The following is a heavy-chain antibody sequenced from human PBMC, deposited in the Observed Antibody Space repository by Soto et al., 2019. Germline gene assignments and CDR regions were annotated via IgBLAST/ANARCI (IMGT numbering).Heavy chain of an antibody. CDR3: ASEGAVVVAATPYVMDF. D-gene: IGHD2-15*01. CDR1: GFTFSSYS. J-gene: IGHJ6*02. CDR2: ISSSSSTI. V-gene: IGHV3-48*02. Sequence: EVQLVESGGGLVQPGGSLRLSCSASGFTFSSYSMNWVRQAPGKGLEWVSYISSSSSTIYYADSVKGRFTISRDNAKHSLSRQMNSLRDEDTAVYYCASEGAVVVAATPYVMDFWGQGTTVTVSS.